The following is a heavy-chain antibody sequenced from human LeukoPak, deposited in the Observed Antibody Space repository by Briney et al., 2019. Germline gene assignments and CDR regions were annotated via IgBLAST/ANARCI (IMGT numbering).Heavy chain of an antibody. V-gene: IGHV4-39*07. Sequence: SETLSLTCTVSGGSISNYYWGWIRQPPGKGLEWIGSIYYSGSTYDNPSLKSRVTISVDTSKNQFSLKLSSVTAADTAVYYCARVFYGSGSFYYYYGMDVWGQGTTVTVSS. J-gene: IGHJ6*02. CDR2: IYYSGST. CDR3: ARVFYGSGSFYYYYGMDV. D-gene: IGHD3-10*01. CDR1: GGSISNYY.